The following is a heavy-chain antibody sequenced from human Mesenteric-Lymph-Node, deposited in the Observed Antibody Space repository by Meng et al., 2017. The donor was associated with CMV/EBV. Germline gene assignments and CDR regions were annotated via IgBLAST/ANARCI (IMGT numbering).Heavy chain of an antibody. V-gene: IGHV3-9*01. J-gene: IGHJ4*02. CDR1: GFIFDDYA. CDR2: ISWNSGSI. Sequence: GGSLRLSCAASGFIFDDYAMHWVRQAPGKGLEWVSGISWNSGSIGYADSVKGRFTISRDNDKNSLYLQMNSLRAEDTAFYYCVRGLSVPAAPPDFWGQGTLVTVSS. D-gene: IGHD2-2*01. CDR3: VRGLSVPAAPPDF.